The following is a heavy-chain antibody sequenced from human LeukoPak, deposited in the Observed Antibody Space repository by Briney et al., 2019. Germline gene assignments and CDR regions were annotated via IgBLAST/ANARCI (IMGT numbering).Heavy chain of an antibody. CDR3: ARDPYSSGWYPHYYYGMDV. J-gene: IGHJ6*02. D-gene: IGHD6-19*01. CDR1: GYTFTSYY. V-gene: IGHV1-46*01. CDR2: INPSGGST. Sequence: ASVKVSCKASGYTFTSYYMHWVRQAPGQGLEWMGIINPSGGSTSYAQKFQGRVTMTRDTSTSTVYMELSSLRSEDTAVYYCARDPYSSGWYPHYYYGMDVWGQGTTVTVSS.